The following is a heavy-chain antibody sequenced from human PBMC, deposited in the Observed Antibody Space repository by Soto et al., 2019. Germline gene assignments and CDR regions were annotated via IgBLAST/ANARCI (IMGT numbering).Heavy chain of an antibody. J-gene: IGHJ4*02. CDR2: ISGSGGNT. CDR1: GFTFSSYA. D-gene: IGHD5-12*01. Sequence: EVQLLESGGGLVQPGGSLRLSCAASGFTFSSYAMSWVRQAPGKGLEWVSAISGSGGNTYYADSVKGRFTISRDNSKNTLYLQMNSLRAEDTAVYYCAKGTRYASLFDYWGQGTLVTVSS. CDR3: AKGTRYASLFDY. V-gene: IGHV3-23*01.